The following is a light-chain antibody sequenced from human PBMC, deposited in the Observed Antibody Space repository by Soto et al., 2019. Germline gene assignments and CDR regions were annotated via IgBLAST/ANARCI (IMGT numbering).Light chain of an antibody. CDR2: HVS. CDR1: TSDVGDYNY. J-gene: IGLJ2*01. V-gene: IGLV2-14*01. Sequence: QSALTQPASVSGSPGQSITISCTATTSDVGDYNYVSWYQQYPGKAPKPIIYHVSNRPSGVSNRFSGSKSGDTASLTISGLQAEDEADYYCRSYTSGGSVIFGGGTKLTV. CDR3: RSYTSGGSVI.